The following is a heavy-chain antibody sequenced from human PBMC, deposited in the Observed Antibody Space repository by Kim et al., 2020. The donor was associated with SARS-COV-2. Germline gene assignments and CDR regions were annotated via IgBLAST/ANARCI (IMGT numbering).Heavy chain of an antibody. Sequence: ASVKVSCKASRYTFTSYDINWVRQATGQGLEWMGWMNPNSGNTGYAQKFQGRVTITRNISISTAYMELSSLRSEDTAVYYGARGPPMATQKTGADYWGQGTLVTVSS. CDR2: MNPNSGNT. CDR1: RYTFTSYD. V-gene: IGHV1-8*01. D-gene: IGHD3-10*01. J-gene: IGHJ4*02. CDR3: ARGPPMATQKTGADY.